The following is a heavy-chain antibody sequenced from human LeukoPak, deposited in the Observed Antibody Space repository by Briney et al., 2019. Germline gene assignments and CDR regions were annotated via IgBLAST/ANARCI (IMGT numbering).Heavy chain of an antibody. J-gene: IGHJ5*02. Sequence: ASVKVSCKASGGTFSSYAISWVRQAPGQGLEWMGGIIPIFGTANYAQKFQGRVTITADESTGTAYMELSSLRSEDTAVYYCARHYGSGSYPRFDPWGQGTLVTVSS. D-gene: IGHD3-10*01. CDR1: GGTFSSYA. V-gene: IGHV1-69*01. CDR2: IIPIFGTA. CDR3: ARHYGSGSYPRFDP.